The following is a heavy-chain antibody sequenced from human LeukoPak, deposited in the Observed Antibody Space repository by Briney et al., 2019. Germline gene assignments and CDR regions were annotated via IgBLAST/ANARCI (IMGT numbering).Heavy chain of an antibody. D-gene: IGHD3-22*01. V-gene: IGHV3-23*01. CDR2: ISASGGST. CDR1: GFTFSSSA. CDR3: ATSADSSGND. J-gene: IGHJ4*02. Sequence: GGSLRLSCAASGFTFSSSAMSWVRQVPGKGLEWVSGISASGGSTYYADSVRGRFTISRDNAKSSVYLQMNTLRAEDTAVYYCATSADSSGNDWGQGTLVTVSS.